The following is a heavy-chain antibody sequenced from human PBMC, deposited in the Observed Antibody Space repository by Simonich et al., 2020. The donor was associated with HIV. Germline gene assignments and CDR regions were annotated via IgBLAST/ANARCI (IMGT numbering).Heavy chain of an antibody. CDR2: INAGKGNK. CDR1: GYTFTTYS. V-gene: IGHV1-3*01. D-gene: IGHD1-1*01. CDR3: ARDSATRTDAGAFDI. Sequence: QVHLVQSGAEVKKPGASVKLSCKASGYTFTTYSMHWVRQAPGQRLGWMGWINAGKGNKKYSQKFQGRVTITRDTSASTAYMELSSLTSEDTAVYYCARDSATRTDAGAFDIWGQGTMVTVSS. J-gene: IGHJ3*02.